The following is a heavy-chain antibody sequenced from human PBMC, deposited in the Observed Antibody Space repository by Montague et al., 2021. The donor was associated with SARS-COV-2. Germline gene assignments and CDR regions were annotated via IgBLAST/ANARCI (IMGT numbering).Heavy chain of an antibody. Sequence: ETLSLICTVSGGSISSSSYYWGWIRQPPGKGLEWIGSIYYSGSTYYNPSLKSRVTISVDTSKNQFSLKLSSVTAADTAVYYCARKASRGITIFGVVTASYYFDYWGQGTLVTVSS. D-gene: IGHD3-3*01. CDR3: ARKASRGITIFGVVTASYYFDY. CDR1: GGSISSSSYY. J-gene: IGHJ4*02. V-gene: IGHV4-39*01. CDR2: IYYSGST.